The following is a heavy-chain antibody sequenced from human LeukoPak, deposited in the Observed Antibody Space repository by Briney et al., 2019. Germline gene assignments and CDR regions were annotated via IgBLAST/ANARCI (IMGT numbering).Heavy chain of an antibody. D-gene: IGHD3-22*01. J-gene: IGHJ3*02. CDR3: ARAPYYYDSSGYYSTRGAFDI. CDR2: VYYSGST. CDR1: GGSISPYY. V-gene: IGHV4-59*01. Sequence: SETLSLTCTVSGGSISPYYWSWIRQPPGKGLEWIGYVYYSGSTNYNPSLKSRVTISVDASKNQFSLKLSSVAAADTAVYYCARAPYYYDSSGYYSTRGAFDIWGQGTMVTASS.